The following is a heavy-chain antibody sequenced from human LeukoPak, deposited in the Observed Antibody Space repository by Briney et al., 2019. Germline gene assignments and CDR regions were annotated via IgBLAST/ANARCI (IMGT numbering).Heavy chain of an antibody. CDR2: INSGSTYT. CDR3: ARSLTTLTYEGY. D-gene: IGHD1-1*01. V-gene: IGHV3-21*01. J-gene: IGHJ4*02. CDR1: GFTFSSYA. Sequence: GRSLRLSCAASGFTFSSYAMHWVRQAPGKGLEWVSSINSGSTYTYYTESVKGRFTVSRDNAKNSLFLQMNSLRAEDTAIYYCARSLTTLTYEGYWGQGTLVTVSS.